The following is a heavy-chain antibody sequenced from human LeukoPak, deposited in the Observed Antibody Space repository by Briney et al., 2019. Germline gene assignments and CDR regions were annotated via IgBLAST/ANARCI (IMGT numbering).Heavy chain of an antibody. D-gene: IGHD3-3*01. V-gene: IGHV1-3*01. J-gene: IGHJ4*02. Sequence: ASVKVSCKASGYTFTNYAMHWVRQAPGQRLEWMGWINAGNGDTKYSQKFLGRVTITGDTSASTAYMELSSLRSEDTAVYYCARDNKVRDDFWSGYYDYWGQGTLVTVSS. CDR1: GYTFTNYA. CDR2: INAGNGDT. CDR3: ARDNKVRDDFWSGYYDY.